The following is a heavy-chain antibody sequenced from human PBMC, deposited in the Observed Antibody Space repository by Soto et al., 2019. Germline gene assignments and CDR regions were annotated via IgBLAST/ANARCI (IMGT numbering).Heavy chain of an antibody. Sequence: QITLKESGPTLVRPTQTLTLTCTFSGFSLTTSGVGVGWIRQPPGKALEWLAVIYWDDDKRYSSSLKSRLTITKDTAKNQVVLTMTNMDHVDTATYYCAHHPYYGLGSYSFDYWGQGTLVTVS. V-gene: IGHV2-5*02. J-gene: IGHJ4*02. D-gene: IGHD3-10*01. CDR2: IYWDDDK. CDR3: AHHPYYGLGSYSFDY. CDR1: GFSLTTSGVG.